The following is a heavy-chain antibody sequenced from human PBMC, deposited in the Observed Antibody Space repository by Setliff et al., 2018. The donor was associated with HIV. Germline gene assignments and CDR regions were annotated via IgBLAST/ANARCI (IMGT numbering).Heavy chain of an antibody. V-gene: IGHV4-38-2*02. CDR1: GYSINNDYY. J-gene: IGHJ4*02. CDR3: ARVVPDSSGYWSLVGGYYFDY. Sequence: SETLSLTCNVSGYSINNDYYWGWIRQPPGKGLEWIGTIYHSGSTYYNPSLKSRVTLSVDTSKNQFSLKLSSVTAADTAVYYCARVVPDSSGYWSLVGGYYFDYWGQGTLVTVSS. CDR2: IYHSGST. D-gene: IGHD3-22*01.